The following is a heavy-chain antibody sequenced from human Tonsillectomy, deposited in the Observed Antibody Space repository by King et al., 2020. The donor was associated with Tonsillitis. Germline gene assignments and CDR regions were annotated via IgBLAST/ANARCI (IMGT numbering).Heavy chain of an antibody. V-gene: IGHV3-9*01. J-gene: IGHJ4*02. CDR2: INWNSGTI. Sequence: VQLVESGGGLVQPGGSLRLSCVASGFMFDDDAMHWVRHAPGKGLEWVSVINWNSGTIGYADSVKGRFTISRDNAKNSLYLQMNSLRAEDTALYYCAKGIFGVVAPFDSWGQGTLVTVSS. D-gene: IGHD3-3*01. CDR3: AKGIFGVVAPFDS. CDR1: GFMFDDDA.